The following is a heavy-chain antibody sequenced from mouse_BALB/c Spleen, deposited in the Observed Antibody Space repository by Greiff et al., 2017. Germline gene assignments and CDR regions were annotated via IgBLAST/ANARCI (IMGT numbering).Heavy chain of an antibody. CDR1: GFTFSSYG. J-gene: IGHJ3*01. Sequence: EVHLVESGGDLVKPGGSLKLSCAASGFTFSSYGMSWVRQTPDKRLEWVATISSGGSYTYYPDSVNGRFTISSDNAKNTLCLQMSSLKPGDTAMYYCAKPTTVVAPGLAYWGQGTLVTVSA. V-gene: IGHV5-6*01. CDR3: AKPTTVVAPGLAY. CDR2: ISSGGSYT. D-gene: IGHD1-1*01.